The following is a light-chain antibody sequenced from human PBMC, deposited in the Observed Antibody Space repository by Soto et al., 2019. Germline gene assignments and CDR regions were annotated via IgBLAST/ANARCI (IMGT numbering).Light chain of an antibody. Sequence: DIQMTQSPSSLSASVGDRVTITCRASQSISRDLNWYQQRPGKAPKLLIYDASSLQTGVPSSFSGSGSGTDFTLTISSLQPEDFATYYCQQSYITPYTFGQGTKLEIK. CDR1: QSISRD. J-gene: IGKJ2*01. CDR2: DAS. CDR3: QQSYITPYT. V-gene: IGKV1-39*01.